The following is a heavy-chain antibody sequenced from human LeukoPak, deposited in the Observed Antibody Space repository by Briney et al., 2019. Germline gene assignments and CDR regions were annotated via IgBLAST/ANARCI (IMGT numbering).Heavy chain of an antibody. CDR1: GFTFENYW. J-gene: IGHJ4*02. CDR3: ARWAGVTDQ. D-gene: IGHD5-18*01. V-gene: IGHV3-7*01. CDR2: IKQDGSVE. Sequence: GGSLRLSCAASGFTFENYWMSWVRQGPRKGPEWVANIKQDGSVEHYLDSVKGRFTISRENAKNSLFLQMNSLIAEDTAVYYCARWAGVTDQWGQGTLVTVSS.